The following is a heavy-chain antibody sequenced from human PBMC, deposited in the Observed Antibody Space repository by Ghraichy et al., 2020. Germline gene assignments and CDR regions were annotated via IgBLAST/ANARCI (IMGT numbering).Heavy chain of an antibody. Sequence: GESLNISCAASGFTVSSNYMSWVRQAPGKGLEWVSVIYSGGSTYYADSVKGRFTISRDNSKNTLYLQMNSLRAEDTAMYYCARVSSDGYLDYWGQGTLVTVSS. V-gene: IGHV3-53*01. D-gene: IGHD5-24*01. J-gene: IGHJ4*02. CDR3: ARVSSDGYLDY. CDR1: GFTVSSNY. CDR2: IYSGGST.